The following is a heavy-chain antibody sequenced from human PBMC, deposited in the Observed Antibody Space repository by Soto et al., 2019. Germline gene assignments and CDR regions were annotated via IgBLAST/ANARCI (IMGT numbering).Heavy chain of an antibody. D-gene: IGHD6-13*01. CDR2: IIPKLGSA. CDR3: VREAGPPFVNWIDP. CDR1: GGGNLRDYR. V-gene: IGHV1-69*13. Sequence: ASVKVSCKASGGGNLRDYRTTWVRRAPGQGLEWMGGIIPKLGSANYAQKFQGRVTITADESTNSVYMELRSLRSDDTAVYYCVREAGPPFVNWIDPPGQATLVSVSS. J-gene: IGHJ5*02.